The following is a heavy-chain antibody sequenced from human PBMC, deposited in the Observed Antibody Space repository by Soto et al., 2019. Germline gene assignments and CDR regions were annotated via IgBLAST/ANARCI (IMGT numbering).Heavy chain of an antibody. J-gene: IGHJ5*02. CDR2: ISSNSAYI. CDR3: TRDASRDSSARGWFDP. Sequence: GGSLRLSCAASGFTFRSFTMNWVRQAPGKGLEWVSTISSNSAYICYTDALRGRFTISRDNAKNSLHLQMNSLRAEDTAVYYCTRDASRDSSARGWFDPWGPGTLVTVSS. CDR1: GFTFRSFT. V-gene: IGHV3-21*01. D-gene: IGHD6-13*01.